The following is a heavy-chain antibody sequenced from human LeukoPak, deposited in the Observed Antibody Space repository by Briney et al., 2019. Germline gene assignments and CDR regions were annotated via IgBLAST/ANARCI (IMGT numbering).Heavy chain of an antibody. Sequence: GASVKVSCKASGYTFTSYAMNWVRQAPGQGLEWMGWINTNTGNPTYAQGFTGRFVFSLDTSVSTAYLQISSLKAEDTAVYYCARRGYSYGRQKLYYYYYYMDVWGKGTTVTVSS. J-gene: IGHJ6*03. D-gene: IGHD5-18*01. CDR2: INTNTGNP. CDR1: GYTFTSYA. CDR3: ARRGYSYGRQKLYYYYYYMDV. V-gene: IGHV7-4-1*02.